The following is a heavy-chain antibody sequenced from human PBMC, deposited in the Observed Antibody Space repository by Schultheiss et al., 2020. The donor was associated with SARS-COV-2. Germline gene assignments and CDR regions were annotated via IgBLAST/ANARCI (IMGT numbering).Heavy chain of an antibody. CDR1: GFTFSSYG. CDR2: IWYDGSNK. Sequence: GESLKISCAASGFTFSSYGMHWVRQAPGKGLEWVAVIWYDGSNKYYADSVKGRFTISRDNSKNTLYLQMNSLRSEDTAVYYCARGYWSGGSWYHFFDYWGQETLVTVSS. V-gene: IGHV3-33*01. D-gene: IGHD2-15*01. J-gene: IGHJ4*02. CDR3: ARGYWSGGSWYHFFDY.